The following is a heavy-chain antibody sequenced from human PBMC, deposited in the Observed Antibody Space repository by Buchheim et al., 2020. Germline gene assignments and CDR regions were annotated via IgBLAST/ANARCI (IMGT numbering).Heavy chain of an antibody. CDR2: LFGGGST. V-gene: IGHV3-66*01. CDR3: ARGGGIPVVYFFDY. Sequence: EVQLVESGGGLVQPGGSLRLSCAASGFTVSTNYMTWVRQAPGKGLEWVSVLFGGGSTYYADSVQGRFTISRDNSKNTLYFQMNSLRTEDTAIYYCARGGGIPVVYFFDYWGQGT. D-gene: IGHD2-2*01. J-gene: IGHJ4*02. CDR1: GFTVSTNY.